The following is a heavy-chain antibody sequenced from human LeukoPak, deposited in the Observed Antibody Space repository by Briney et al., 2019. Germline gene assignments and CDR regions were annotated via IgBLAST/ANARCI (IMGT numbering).Heavy chain of an antibody. Sequence: GGSLRLSCAASGFTFTSYAMSWVRQAPGKGLEWVSAITDRGGSTYYADSVKGRFTISRDNSRNTLYLQMNSLRAEDTAVYYCLCGWYLDHWGQGTLVTVSS. V-gene: IGHV3-23*01. CDR1: GFTFTSYA. CDR3: LCGWYLDH. J-gene: IGHJ4*02. CDR2: ITDRGGST. D-gene: IGHD6-19*01.